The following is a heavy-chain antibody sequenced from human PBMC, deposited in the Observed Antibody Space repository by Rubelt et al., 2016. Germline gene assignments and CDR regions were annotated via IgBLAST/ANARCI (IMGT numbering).Heavy chain of an antibody. CDR2: IYSGGST. D-gene: IGHD6-19*01. J-gene: IGHJ4*02. V-gene: IGHV3-53*01. Sequence: ATGEGLEWVSVIYSGGSTYYADSVKGRFTISRDNSKNTLYLQMNSLRAEDTAVYYCAKDYAVAVAGKPLVVFDYWGQGTLVTVSS. CDR3: AKDYAVAVAGKPLVVFDY.